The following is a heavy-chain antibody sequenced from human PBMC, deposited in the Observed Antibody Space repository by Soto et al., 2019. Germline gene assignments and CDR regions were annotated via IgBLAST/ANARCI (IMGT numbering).Heavy chain of an antibody. V-gene: IGHV4-59*01. CDR1: GGSINNNY. D-gene: IGHD6-19*01. CDR3: ARGGWYLNY. CDR2: IYYNGNT. Sequence: SETLSLTCTVSGGSINNNYGSWIRQPPGKGLEWIGYIYYNGNTNYNPSLKSRVTMSVDTSKNQFSLKFSSVTAADTAVYYCARGGWYLNYWGQGTPVTVSS. J-gene: IGHJ4*02.